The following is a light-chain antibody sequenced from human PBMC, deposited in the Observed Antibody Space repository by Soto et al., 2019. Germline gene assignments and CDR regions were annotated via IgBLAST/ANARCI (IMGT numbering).Light chain of an antibody. V-gene: IGKV1-5*01. Sequence: GDRVTITCRASQSIGTWLAWYQQKPGKAPKLLIYDASSLESGVPSRFSGSGSGTEFSLTISSLQPGDFATYYCHQYNSYSWTFGQGTKVEI. CDR3: HQYNSYSWT. CDR2: DAS. CDR1: QSIGTW. J-gene: IGKJ1*01.